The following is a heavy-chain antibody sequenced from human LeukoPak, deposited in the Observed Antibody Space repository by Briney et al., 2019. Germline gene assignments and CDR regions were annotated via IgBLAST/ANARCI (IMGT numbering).Heavy chain of an antibody. CDR1: GYTFTGYY. J-gene: IGHJ4*02. Sequence: ASVKVSCKASGYTFTGYYMHWVRQAPGQGLEWMGWINPNSGGTNYAQKFQGRVTMTRDTSISTAYMELSRLRSDDTAVYYCARGIRYFVWLLHHFDYWGQGTLVTVSS. CDR3: ARGIRYFVWLLHHFDY. V-gene: IGHV1-2*02. CDR2: INPNSGGT. D-gene: IGHD3-9*01.